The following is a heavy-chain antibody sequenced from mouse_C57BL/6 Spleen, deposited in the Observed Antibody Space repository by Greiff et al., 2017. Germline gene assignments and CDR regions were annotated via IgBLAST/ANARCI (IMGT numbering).Heavy chain of an antibody. D-gene: IGHD1-1*01. CDR1: GYTFTDYY. V-gene: IGHV1-26*01. J-gene: IGHJ1*03. CDR2: INPNNGGT. CDR3: ARGSPNWYFDV. Sequence: EVQLQQSGPELVKPGASVKISCKASGYTFTDYYMNWVKQSHGKSLEWIGDINPNNGGTSYNQKFKGKATLTVDKSSSTAYMELRSLTSEDSAVYYCARGSPNWYFDVWGTGTTVTVSS.